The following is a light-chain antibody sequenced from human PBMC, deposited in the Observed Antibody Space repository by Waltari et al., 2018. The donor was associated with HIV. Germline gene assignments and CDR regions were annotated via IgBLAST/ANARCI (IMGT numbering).Light chain of an antibody. CDR1: SSDIGGYTY. J-gene: IGLJ1*01. Sequence: QSTLTQHRSVSGSHGQSVTISCTGTSSDIGGYTYVSWYQQHPGIAPKLMIYDVTKRPSGVPDRFSGSKSGNTASLTISGLQAEDEADYYCCAYAGSLLYVFGTGTKVTVL. V-gene: IGLV2-11*01. CDR2: DVT. CDR3: CAYAGSLLYV.